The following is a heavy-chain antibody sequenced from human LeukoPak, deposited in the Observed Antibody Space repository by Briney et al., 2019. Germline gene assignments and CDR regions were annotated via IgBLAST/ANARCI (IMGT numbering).Heavy chain of an antibody. Sequence: ASEKVSCKVSGYTLTELSMHWVRQATGKGLEWRGGFDPEDGETIYAQKFQGRVTMTKDTSTDTAYMALSSLRSDDTAVYSCARLHPRYDSSGYYYDGSYYFAYWGQGTLVTVSS. V-gene: IGHV1-24*01. CDR1: GYTLTELS. J-gene: IGHJ4*02. CDR2: FDPEDGET. CDR3: ARLHPRYDSSGYYYDGSYYFAY. D-gene: IGHD3-22*01.